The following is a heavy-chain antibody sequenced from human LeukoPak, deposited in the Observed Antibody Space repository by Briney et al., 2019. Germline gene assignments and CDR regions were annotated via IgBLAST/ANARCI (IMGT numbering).Heavy chain of an antibody. D-gene: IGHD4-17*01. CDR2: IYYSGST. CDR3: ARITVTTVLGYYYYMDV. Sequence: SETLSLTCTVSGGSISSYFWSWIRQPPGKGLEWIGYIYYSGSTSYNPSLKSRVTISVDTSKNQFSLKLSSVTAADTAVYYCARITVTTVLGYYYYMDVWGKGTTVTISS. J-gene: IGHJ6*03. CDR1: GGSISSYF. V-gene: IGHV4-59*01.